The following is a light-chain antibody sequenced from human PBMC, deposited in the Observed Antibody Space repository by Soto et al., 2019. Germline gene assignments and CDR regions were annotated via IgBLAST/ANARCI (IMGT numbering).Light chain of an antibody. CDR1: QSVSISH. V-gene: IGKV3-20*01. J-gene: IGKJ2*01. Sequence: EIVLTQSPGTLSLSPGERATLSCRASQSVSISHLAWYQQKPGQAPRLLIYGASIRATDIPDRFSGSGSGTDFTLTISTLEPEDFAVYYCQQYGSTPRVTFGQGTKLEIK. CDR2: GAS. CDR3: QQYGSTPRVT.